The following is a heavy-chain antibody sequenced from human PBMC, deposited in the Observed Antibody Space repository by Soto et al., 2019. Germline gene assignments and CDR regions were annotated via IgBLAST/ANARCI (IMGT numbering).Heavy chain of an antibody. CDR3: ARVRLELRWDYYYYGMDV. CDR1: GYNFTNYW. D-gene: IGHD1-7*01. J-gene: IGHJ6*02. Sequence: PGESLKISCKGSGYNFTNYWIGWVRQMPGKGLEWMGIIYPGDFDTRYSPSFQGQVTISADKSISTAYLQWSSLKASDTAMYYCARVRLELRWDYYYYGMDVWGQGTTVTVSS. V-gene: IGHV5-51*01. CDR2: IYPGDFDT.